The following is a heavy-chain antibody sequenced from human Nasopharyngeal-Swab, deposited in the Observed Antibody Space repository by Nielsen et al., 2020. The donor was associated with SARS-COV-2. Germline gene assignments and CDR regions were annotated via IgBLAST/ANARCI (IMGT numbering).Heavy chain of an antibody. V-gene: IGHV3-7*01. CDR3: ARDYRTYYYDSSGYYASYYYGMDV. CDR1: GFTFSSYW. J-gene: IGHJ6*02. CDR2: IKQDGSEK. Sequence: GGSLRLSCAASGFTFSSYWMSWVRQAPGKGLEWVANIKQDGSEKYYVDSVKGRFPISRDNAKNSLYLQMNSLRAEDTAAYYCARDYRTYYYDSSGYYASYYYGMDVWGQGTTVTVSS. D-gene: IGHD3-22*01.